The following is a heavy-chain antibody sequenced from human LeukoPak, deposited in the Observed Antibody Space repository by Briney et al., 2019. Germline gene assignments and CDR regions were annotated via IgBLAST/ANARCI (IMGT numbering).Heavy chain of an antibody. D-gene: IGHD1-7*01. Sequence: SVKVSCKASGGTFSSYAISWVRQAPGQGLEWMGRTIPILGIANYAQKFQGRVTITADKSTSTAYMELSSLRSEDTAVYYCARDWLELPYYFDYWGQGTLVTVSS. CDR2: TIPILGIA. CDR1: GGTFSSYA. CDR3: ARDWLELPYYFDY. V-gene: IGHV1-69*04. J-gene: IGHJ4*02.